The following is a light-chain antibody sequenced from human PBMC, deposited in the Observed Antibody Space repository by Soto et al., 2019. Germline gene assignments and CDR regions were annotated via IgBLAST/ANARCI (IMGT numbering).Light chain of an antibody. V-gene: IGLV2-14*01. CDR2: EVT. CDR3: TSYTLSKTVI. J-gene: IGLJ2*01. CDR1: SSDVGAHDF. Sequence: QSALTQPASVSGSPGQSITISCSGTSSDVGAHDFVSWYQHHPDKAPKVIIFEVTKRPSGVSDRFSGSKTGNTASLTISVLHAEDEANYYCTSYTLSKTVIFGGGTKLTVL.